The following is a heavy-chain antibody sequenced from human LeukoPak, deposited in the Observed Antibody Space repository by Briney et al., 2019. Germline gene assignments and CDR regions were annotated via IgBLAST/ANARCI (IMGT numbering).Heavy chain of an antibody. CDR3: AKEAFYDSSGYYRS. J-gene: IGHJ3*01. CDR2: ISGGGGST. Sequence: PGGSLRLSCAASGFTFSSYAMSRVRQAPGKGLEWVSAISGGGGSTYYADSVKGRFTISRDNSKNTLYLQMDSLRAEDTAVYYCAKEAFYDSSGYYRSWGQGTMVTVSS. V-gene: IGHV3-23*01. D-gene: IGHD3-22*01. CDR1: GFTFSSYA.